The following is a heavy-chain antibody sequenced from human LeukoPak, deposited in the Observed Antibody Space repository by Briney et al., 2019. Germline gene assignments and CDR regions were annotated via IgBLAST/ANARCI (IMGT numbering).Heavy chain of an antibody. CDR3: ARGGYYGSGNDFRFDP. Sequence: PSETLSLTCTVSGYSISSGYYWGWIRQPPGKGLEWIGSIYPSGSTYYYPSLKSRVTISLDTSKNQFSLKLSSVTAADTAVYYCARGGYYGSGNDFRFDPWGQGTLVTVSS. D-gene: IGHD3-10*01. CDR1: GYSISSGYY. V-gene: IGHV4-38-2*02. J-gene: IGHJ5*02. CDR2: IYPSGST.